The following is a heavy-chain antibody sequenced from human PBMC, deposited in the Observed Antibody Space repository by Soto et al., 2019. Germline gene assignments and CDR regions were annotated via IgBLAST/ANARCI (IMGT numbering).Heavy chain of an antibody. V-gene: IGHV4-31*03. Sequence: SETLCLTCTVSGGSISSGGYYWSWIRQHPGKGLEWIGYIYYSGSTYYNPSLKSRVTISVDTSKNQFSLKLSSVTAADTAVYYCARGEEDGYNYYFDYWGQGTLVTVS. CDR2: IYYSGST. D-gene: IGHD5-12*01. CDR1: GGSISSGGYY. J-gene: IGHJ4*02. CDR3: ARGEEDGYNYYFDY.